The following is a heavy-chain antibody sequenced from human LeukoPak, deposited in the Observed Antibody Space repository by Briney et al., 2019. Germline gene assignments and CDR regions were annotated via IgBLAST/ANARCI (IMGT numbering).Heavy chain of an antibody. CDR1: GFTFSSNG. D-gene: IGHD4-11*01. V-gene: IGHV3-33*01. J-gene: IGHJ6*02. CDR2: IWYDGSNK. CDR3: ARPYYSNYYYYGIDV. Sequence: GRSLRLSCAASGFTFSSNGMHWVRQAPGKGLEWVGVIWYDGSNKYYADSVKGRFTISRDNSKNTLYLQMNSLRDEDTAVYYCARPYYSNYYYYGIDVWGQGTTVTVSS.